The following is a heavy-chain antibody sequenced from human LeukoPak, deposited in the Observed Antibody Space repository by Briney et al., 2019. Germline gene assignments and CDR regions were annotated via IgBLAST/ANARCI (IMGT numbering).Heavy chain of an antibody. D-gene: IGHD3-10*01. Sequence: SETLSLTCAVYGGSFSGYYWSWIRQPPGKGLEWIGEINHSGSTNYNPSLKSRVTISVDTSKNQFSLKMTSVTAADTAVYYCARDRGALYDGADYWGQGTLVTVSS. CDR1: GGSFSGYY. CDR2: INHSGST. V-gene: IGHV4-34*01. J-gene: IGHJ4*02. CDR3: ARDRGALYDGADY.